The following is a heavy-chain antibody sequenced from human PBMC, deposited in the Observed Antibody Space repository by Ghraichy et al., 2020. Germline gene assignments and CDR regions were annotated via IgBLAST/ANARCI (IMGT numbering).Heavy chain of an antibody. CDR3: ARVIVVVPAAPPYYYYYYMDV. J-gene: IGHJ6*03. Sequence: SQTLSLTCTVSGGSISSYYWSWIRQPPGKGLEWIGYIYYSGSTNYNPSLKSRVTISVDTSKNQFSLKLSSVTAADTAVYYCARVIVVVPAAPPYYYYYYMDVWGKGTTVTVSS. V-gene: IGHV4-59*01. CDR2: IYYSGST. CDR1: GGSISSYY. D-gene: IGHD2-2*01.